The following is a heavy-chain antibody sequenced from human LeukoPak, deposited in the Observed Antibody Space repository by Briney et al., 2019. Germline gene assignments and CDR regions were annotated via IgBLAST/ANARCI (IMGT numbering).Heavy chain of an antibody. D-gene: IGHD3-3*02. Sequence: PSETLSLTCAASGYSISSNHWWGWIRQPPGKGLEWIGYIFYAGSTYYNPSLKSRVTMSVDTSKNQVSLRLSSVAAVDTAVYYCARIGLILGAAWVDYWGQGTLVSVSS. CDR1: GYSISSNHW. CDR3: ARIGLILGAAWVDY. CDR2: IFYAGST. V-gene: IGHV4-28*01. J-gene: IGHJ4*02.